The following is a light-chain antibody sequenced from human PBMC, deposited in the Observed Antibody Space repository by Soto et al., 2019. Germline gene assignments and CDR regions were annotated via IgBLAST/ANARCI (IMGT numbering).Light chain of an antibody. V-gene: IGKV3-20*01. CDR2: AAS. Sequence: EIVLTQSPGTLSLSPVERATLSCRASRSFASSYLAWYQQKPGQAPRLLIYAASSRATGIPDRFIGSGSGTDFTLTISRLEPDDFAVYYCHHYDSSPPYTFGQGTKLVIK. CDR3: HHYDSSPPYT. CDR1: RSFASSY. J-gene: IGKJ2*01.